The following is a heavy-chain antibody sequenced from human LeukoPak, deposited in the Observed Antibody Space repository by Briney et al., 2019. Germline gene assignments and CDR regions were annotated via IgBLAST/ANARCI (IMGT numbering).Heavy chain of an antibody. J-gene: IGHJ4*02. D-gene: IGHD6-25*01. CDR2: IYDSGST. CDR1: GGSLSSSSYY. V-gene: IGHV4-39*07. CDR3: ARDSGSSGPCNY. Sequence: SETLSHTCTVSGGSLSSSSYYWGWVRQPPGRGREWIGSIYDSGSTYYNPSLMSRVTISVDTSKNQFSLKLNSVTAADPAVYYCARDSGSSGPCNYWGQGTLVTVSS.